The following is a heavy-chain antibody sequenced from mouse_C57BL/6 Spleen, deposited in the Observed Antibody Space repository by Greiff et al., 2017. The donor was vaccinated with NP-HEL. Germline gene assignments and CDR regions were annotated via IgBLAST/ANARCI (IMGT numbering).Heavy chain of an antibody. CDR2: IYPGDGDT. Sequence: QVQLQQSGAELVKPGASVKISCKASGYAFSSYWLNWVKQRPGKGLEWIGQIYPGDGDTNYNGKFKGKATLTADKSSSTAYMQLSSLTSEDSAVYFCARSCYYDYDEGAWFAYWGQGTLVTVSA. V-gene: IGHV1-80*01. D-gene: IGHD2-4*01. CDR3: ARSCYYDYDEGAWFAY. J-gene: IGHJ3*01. CDR1: GYAFSSYW.